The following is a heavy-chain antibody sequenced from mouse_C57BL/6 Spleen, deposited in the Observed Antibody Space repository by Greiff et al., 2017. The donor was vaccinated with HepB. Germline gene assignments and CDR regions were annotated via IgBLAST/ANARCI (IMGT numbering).Heavy chain of an antibody. CDR2: IDPNSGGT. Sequence: VQLQQPGAELVKPGASVKLSCKASGYTFTSYWMHWVKQRPGRGLEWIGRIDPNSGGTKYNEKFKSKATLTVDKPSSTAYMQLSSLTSEDSAVYYCARFMTTVVATGYFDYWGQGTTLTVSS. J-gene: IGHJ2*01. V-gene: IGHV1-72*01. CDR1: GYTFTSYW. CDR3: ARFMTTVVATGYFDY. D-gene: IGHD1-1*01.